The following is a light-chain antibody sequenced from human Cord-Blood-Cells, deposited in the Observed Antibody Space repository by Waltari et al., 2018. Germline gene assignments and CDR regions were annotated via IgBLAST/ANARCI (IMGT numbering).Light chain of an antibody. CDR1: QSISSY. V-gene: IGKV1-39*01. J-gene: IGKJ1*01. CDR2: AAS. CDR3: QQSYSTHWT. Sequence: DIQMTQSPYSLSASVGDRVTITCRASQSISSYLNWYQQKPGKAPKLLIYAASSLQSGVPSRFSGSGSGTDFTLTISSLQPEDFATYYCQQSYSTHWTFGQGTKVEIK.